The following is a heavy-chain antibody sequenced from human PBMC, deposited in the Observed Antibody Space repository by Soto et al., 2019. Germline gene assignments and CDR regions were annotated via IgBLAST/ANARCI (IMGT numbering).Heavy chain of an antibody. V-gene: IGHV4-31*03. Sequence: QVQLQESGPGLVKPSQTLSLTCTVSGGSISSGGYYWSWIRQHPGKGLEWIGYIYYSGSTYYNPSLKSRVTVAVDTSKIQFSLKLSSVTAADTAVYYCARVFSDSSCFFDPWGQGTLVTVSS. CDR3: ARVFSDSSCFFDP. CDR2: IYYSGST. D-gene: IGHD6-6*01. CDR1: GGSISSGGYY. J-gene: IGHJ5*02.